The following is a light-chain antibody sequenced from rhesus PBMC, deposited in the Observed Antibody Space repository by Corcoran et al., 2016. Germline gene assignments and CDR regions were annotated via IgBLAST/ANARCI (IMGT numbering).Light chain of an antibody. CDR3: LQSSNWPWT. V-gene: IGKV3-24*04. CDR1: QSVSSY. J-gene: IGKJ1*01. Sequence: EIVMTQSPATLALSPGERATLSCRASQSVSSYLAWYQQKPGQAPRLLIYGASSRATGIPDRFMGSGSGTDFTLTISSLEPEDVGVYFCLQSSNWPWTFGQGTKVEIK. CDR2: GAS.